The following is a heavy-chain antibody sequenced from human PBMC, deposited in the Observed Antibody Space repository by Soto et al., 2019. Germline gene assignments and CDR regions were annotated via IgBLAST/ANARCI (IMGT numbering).Heavy chain of an antibody. CDR3: ARDHTSSGYYYVRAFDI. D-gene: IGHD3-22*01. V-gene: IGHV3-7*03. CDR2: IKQDGSEK. CDR1: GFTFSSYW. Sequence: GGSLRLSCAASGFTFSSYWMSWVRQAPGKGLEWVANIKQDGSEKYYVDSVKGRFTISRDNAKNSLYLQMNSLRAEDTAVYYCARDHTSSGYYYVRAFDIWGQGTMVTVSS. J-gene: IGHJ3*02.